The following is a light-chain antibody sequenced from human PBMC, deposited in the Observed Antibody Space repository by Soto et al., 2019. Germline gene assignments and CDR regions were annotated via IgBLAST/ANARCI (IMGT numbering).Light chain of an antibody. CDR2: EVT. CDR3: SSYTSSNTPL. Sequence: QSVLTQPASVSGSPGQSITISCAGGSSDIGGYNYVSWFQQHPGKAPKLMIYEVTNRPSGVSNRFSGSKSGSTASLTISGLQAEDEADYYCSSYTSSNTPLFGTGTKVTVL. CDR1: SSDIGGYNY. V-gene: IGLV2-14*01. J-gene: IGLJ1*01.